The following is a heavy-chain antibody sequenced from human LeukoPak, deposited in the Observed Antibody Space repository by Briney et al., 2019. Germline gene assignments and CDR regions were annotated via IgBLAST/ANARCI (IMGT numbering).Heavy chain of an antibody. J-gene: IGHJ4*02. CDR2: IYHSGST. CDR3: ARRIVGATRYDY. D-gene: IGHD1-26*01. Sequence: PSETLCLTCAVSGGSISSGGYSWSWIRQPPGKGLEWIGYIYHSGSTYYNPSLKSRVTISVDRSKNQYSLKLSSVTDADTAVYYCARRIVGATRYDYWGQGTLVTVSS. V-gene: IGHV4-30-2*01. CDR1: GGSISSGGYS.